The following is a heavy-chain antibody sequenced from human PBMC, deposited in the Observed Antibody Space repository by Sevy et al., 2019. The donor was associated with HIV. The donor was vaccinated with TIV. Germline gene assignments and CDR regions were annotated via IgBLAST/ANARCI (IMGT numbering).Heavy chain of an antibody. CDR3: AKDRPTTVTTSYYYYGMDV. CDR1: GFTFSGYG. J-gene: IGHJ6*02. Sequence: GGSLRLSCAASGFTFSGYGMHWVRQAPGKGLEWVAFIRYDGSNKYYADSVKGRFTISRDNSKNTLYLQMNSLRAEDTAVYYCAKDRPTTVTTSYYYYGMDVWGQGTTVTVSS. CDR2: IRYDGSNK. V-gene: IGHV3-30*02. D-gene: IGHD4-17*01.